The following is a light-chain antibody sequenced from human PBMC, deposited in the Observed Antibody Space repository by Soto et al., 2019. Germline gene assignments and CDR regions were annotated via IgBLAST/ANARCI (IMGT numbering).Light chain of an antibody. V-gene: IGLV2-14*01. CDR3: SAYTSSSTFVV. CDR1: SSDVGGYNY. CDR2: EVS. J-gene: IGLJ2*01. Sequence: QSALTQPASVSGSPGQSITISCTGTSSDVGGYNYVSWYQQHPGKAPKLRIYEVSNRPSGVSNRFSGSKSGNTASLTISGLQAEDEADYDGSAYTSSSTFVVFGGGTKLTVL.